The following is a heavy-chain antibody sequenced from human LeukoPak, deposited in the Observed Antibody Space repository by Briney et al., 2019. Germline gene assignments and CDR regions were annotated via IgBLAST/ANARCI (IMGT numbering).Heavy chain of an antibody. V-gene: IGHV3-53*01. CDR3: AREGAQGFYGIDY. CDR1: GFTVSSNY. J-gene: IGHJ4*02. D-gene: IGHD4-17*01. Sequence: GGSLRLSCAASGFTVSSNYMSWVRQAPGKGLEWVSVIYSGGSTYYADSVKGRFTISRDNSKNTLYLQMNSLRAEDTAVYYCAREGAQGFYGIDYWGQGTLVTVSS. CDR2: IYSGGST.